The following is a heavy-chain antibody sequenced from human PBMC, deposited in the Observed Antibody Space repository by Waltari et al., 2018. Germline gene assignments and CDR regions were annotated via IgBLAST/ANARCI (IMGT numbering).Heavy chain of an antibody. Sequence: QLQLQELGPGLVKPSETLSLTCTVSGGSISSSSYYWGWIRPPPGKGLAWIGSIYYSGSTYYNPSLKSRVTISVDTSKNQFSLKLSSVTAADTAVYYCARGGYDILTGYYKRAPYYFDYWGQGTLVTVSS. J-gene: IGHJ4*02. CDR3: ARGGYDILTGYYKRAPYYFDY. V-gene: IGHV4-39*07. CDR1: GGSISSSSYY. D-gene: IGHD3-9*01. CDR2: IYYSGST.